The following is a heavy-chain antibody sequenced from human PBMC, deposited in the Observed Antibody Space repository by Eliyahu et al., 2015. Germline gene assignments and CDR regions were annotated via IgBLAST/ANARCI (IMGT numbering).Heavy chain of an antibody. CDR3: TREDDSWTGYSRF. CDR1: GFXFVGXSA. V-gene: IGHV3-23*01. D-gene: IGHD3/OR15-3a*01. J-gene: IGHJ4*02. CDR2: VSGSGVKT. Sequence: EVQLLESGXGXIQRGGSLRLSCAASGFXFVGXSAMCWVRRAPGKGLEWVSGVSGSGVKTNYAESVKGRFTVSRDNSKNTVYLEMNNLGAEDTAIYYCTREDDSWTGYSRFWGQGTLVTVSS.